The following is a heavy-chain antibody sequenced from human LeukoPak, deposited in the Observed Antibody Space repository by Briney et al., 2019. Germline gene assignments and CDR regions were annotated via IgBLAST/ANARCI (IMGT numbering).Heavy chain of an antibody. J-gene: IGHJ4*02. V-gene: IGHV3-7*01. Sequence: QPGGSLRLSCAASGLTFSSYWMSWVRQAPGKGLEWVANIKQDGSEKYYVDSVKGRFTISRDNAKNSLYLQMNSLRAEDTAVYYCARASDPIVGARGYFDYWGQGTLVTVSS. CDR3: ARASDPIVGARGYFDY. CDR2: IKQDGSEK. D-gene: IGHD1-26*01. CDR1: GLTFSSYW.